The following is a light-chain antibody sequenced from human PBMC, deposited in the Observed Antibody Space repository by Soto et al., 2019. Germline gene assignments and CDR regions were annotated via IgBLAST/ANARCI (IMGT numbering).Light chain of an antibody. Sequence: QSVLTQAASVSGSPGQSITISCTGSSSDIGAYPYVSWYQQRPGKVPKVLIYAVNHRPSGISDRFSGSKSGNTASLTISGLQAEDVGVYYCNSYTNTDTVIFGGGTKVTVL. CDR2: AVN. V-gene: IGLV2-14*01. J-gene: IGLJ2*01. CDR1: SSDIGAYPY. CDR3: NSYTNTDTVI.